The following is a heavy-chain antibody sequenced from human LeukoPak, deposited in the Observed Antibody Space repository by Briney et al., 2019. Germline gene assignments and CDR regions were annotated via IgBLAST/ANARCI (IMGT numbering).Heavy chain of an antibody. Sequence: GASVKVSCKASGYTFTSYGISWVRQAPGQGLEWMGWTSAYNGNTNYAQKLQGRVTMTTDTSTSTAYMELRSLRSDDTAVYYCARGTYQWFRRHAFDIWGQGTMVTVSS. D-gene: IGHD2-8*01. J-gene: IGHJ3*02. CDR1: GYTFTSYG. CDR2: TSAYNGNT. CDR3: ARGTYQWFRRHAFDI. V-gene: IGHV1-18*01.